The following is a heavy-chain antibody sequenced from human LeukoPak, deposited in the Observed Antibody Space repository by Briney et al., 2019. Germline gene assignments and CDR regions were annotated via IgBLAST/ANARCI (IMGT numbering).Heavy chain of an antibody. J-gene: IGHJ4*02. CDR3: ATSSSSWYSLQYFDY. CDR2: FDPEDGET. CDR1: GYTLTELS. V-gene: IGHV1-24*01. D-gene: IGHD6-13*01. Sequence: ASVKVSCKVSGYTLTELSVHWVRQAPGKGLEWMGGFDPEDGETIYAQKFQGRVTMTEDTSTDTAYMELSSLRSEDTAVYYCATSSSSWYSLQYFDYWGQGTLVTVSS.